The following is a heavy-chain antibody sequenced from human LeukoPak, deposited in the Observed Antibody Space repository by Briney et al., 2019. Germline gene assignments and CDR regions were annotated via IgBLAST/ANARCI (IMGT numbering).Heavy chain of an antibody. Sequence: PGESLKISCKGSGYTFTSYWIGWVRQMPGKGLEWMGIIYPGDSDTRYSPSFQGQVTISADKSISTAYVQWSSLKASDTAMYYCARLRGGELLDGYFDYWGQGTLVTVSS. J-gene: IGHJ4*02. CDR3: ARLRGGELLDGYFDY. CDR1: GYTFTSYW. CDR2: IYPGDSDT. D-gene: IGHD1-26*01. V-gene: IGHV5-51*01.